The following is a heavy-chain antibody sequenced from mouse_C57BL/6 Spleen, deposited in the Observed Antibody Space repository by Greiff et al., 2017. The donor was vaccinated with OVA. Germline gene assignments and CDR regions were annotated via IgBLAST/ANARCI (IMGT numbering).Heavy chain of an antibody. CDR1: GYTFTSYW. Sequence: QVQLQQSGAELVKPGASVKLSCKASGYTFTSYWMQWVKQRPGQGLEWIGEIDPSDSYTNYNQKFKGKATLTVDTSSSTAYMQLSSLTSEDSAVYYCARRGISTAGYAMDYWGQGTSVTVSS. CDR2: IDPSDSYT. J-gene: IGHJ4*01. V-gene: IGHV1-50*01. D-gene: IGHD1-2*01. CDR3: ARRGISTAGYAMDY.